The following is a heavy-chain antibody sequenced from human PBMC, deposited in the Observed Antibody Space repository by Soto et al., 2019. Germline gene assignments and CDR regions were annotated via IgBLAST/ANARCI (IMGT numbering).Heavy chain of an antibody. Sequence: HPGGALRLSSAPSGITVSSYALSWVRQAPGKWLEWVSTISDSAINTYYVDSVKGRFTISRDNSKNTLYLQMNSLRAEYTAVYSCAKDSDPYYFFYGIGV. J-gene: IGHJ6*01. CDR2: ISDSAINT. V-gene: IGHV3-23*01. CDR3: AKDSDPYYFFYGIGV. CDR1: GITVSSYA. D-gene: IGHD3-10*01.